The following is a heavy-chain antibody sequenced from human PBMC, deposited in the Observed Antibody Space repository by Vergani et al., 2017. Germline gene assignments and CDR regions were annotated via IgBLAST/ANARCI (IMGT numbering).Heavy chain of an antibody. CDR1: GGSISSSSYY. CDR3: ARGYYYDSSGYRWYFDL. Sequence: QLQLQESGPGLVKPSETLSLTCTVSGGSISSSSYYWGWIRQPPGKGLEWIGSIYYSGSTYYNPSLKSRVTISVDTSKNQCSLKLSSVTAADTAVYYCARGYYYDSSGYRWYFDLWGRGTLVTVSS. J-gene: IGHJ2*01. D-gene: IGHD3-22*01. V-gene: IGHV4-39*01. CDR2: IYYSGST.